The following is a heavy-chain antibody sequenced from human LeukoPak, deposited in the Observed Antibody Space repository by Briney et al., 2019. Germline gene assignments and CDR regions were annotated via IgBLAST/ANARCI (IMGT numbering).Heavy chain of an antibody. CDR1: GGTFSNYA. D-gene: IGHD4-17*01. CDR2: IIPMFGTA. J-gene: IGHJ5*01. CDR3: ARDPNYGHYADS. V-gene: IGHV1-69*13. Sequence: SVRVSCKASGGTFSNYAISWVRQAPGQGLEWMGEIIPMFGTANYAQKFQGRVTITADESTSTAYMELSSLRSEDTAVYYCARDPNYGHYADSWGQGTLVTVSA.